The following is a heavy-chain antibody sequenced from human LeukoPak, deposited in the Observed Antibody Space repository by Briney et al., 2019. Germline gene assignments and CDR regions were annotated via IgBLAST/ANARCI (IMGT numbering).Heavy chain of an antibody. V-gene: IGHV4-39*07. CDR3: ARTHFDSLGWFDP. CDR1: GGSISSSSYY. J-gene: IGHJ5*02. D-gene: IGHD3-9*01. Sequence: SETLSLTCTVSGGSISSSSYYWGWIRQPPGKGLEWIGSIFYSGSTYYNPSLKSRVTISVDTSKNQFSLNLTSVTAADTALYFCARTHFDSLGWFDPWGQGIQVIVSS. CDR2: IFYSGST.